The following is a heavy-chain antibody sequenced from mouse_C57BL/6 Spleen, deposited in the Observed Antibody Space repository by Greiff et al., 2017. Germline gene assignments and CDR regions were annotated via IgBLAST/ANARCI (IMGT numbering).Heavy chain of an antibody. CDR2: IYPGSGST. Sequence: VQLQQPGAELVKPGASVKMSCKASGYTFTSYWITWVKQRPGQGLEWIGDIYPGSGSTNYNEKFKSKATLTVDTSSSTAYMQLSSLTSEDSAVYYCARWLRHYDYAMDYWGQGTSVTVSS. V-gene: IGHV1-55*01. CDR1: GYTFTSYW. D-gene: IGHD2-2*01. J-gene: IGHJ4*01. CDR3: ARWLRHYDYAMDY.